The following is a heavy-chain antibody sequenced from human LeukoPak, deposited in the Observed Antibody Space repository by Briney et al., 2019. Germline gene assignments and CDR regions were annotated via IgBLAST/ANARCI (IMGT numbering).Heavy chain of an antibody. Sequence: WXXQAPGKGLEWVSDISASADNTHYADSVKGRFIIFRDNSKNTVFLQMNSLTVEDTAVYYCATGAASSGWLSHDXXGQXTL. V-gene: IGHV3-23*01. D-gene: IGHD6-19*01. CDR3: ATGAASSGWLSHDX. CDR2: ISASADNT. J-gene: IGHJ5*02.